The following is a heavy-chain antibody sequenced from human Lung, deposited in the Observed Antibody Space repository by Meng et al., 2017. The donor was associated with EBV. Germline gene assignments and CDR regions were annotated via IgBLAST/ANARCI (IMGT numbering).Heavy chain of an antibody. D-gene: IGHD1-26*01. CDR1: GVSVSSGGYY. CDR2: IYASEST. V-gene: IGHV4-30-4*01. Sequence: QVQLRESGHVLLKPAHTLSLACAVSGVSVSSGGYYWSSIRQPPGKGLEWIGDIYASESTYYNPSLKSRASISIDTSKNQCSLKVTSPTAADTAVYYCGVGLGSYNSHWGQGTLVTVSS. J-gene: IGHJ4*02. CDR3: GVGLGSYNSH.